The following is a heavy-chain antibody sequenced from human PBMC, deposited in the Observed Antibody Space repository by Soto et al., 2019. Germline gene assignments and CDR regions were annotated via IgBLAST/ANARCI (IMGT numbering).Heavy chain of an antibody. CDR1: GGSFSGYY. J-gene: IGHJ6*02. D-gene: IGHD1-20*01. CDR2: INHSGST. CDR3: ARGRGIITGTHNYYYYYGMDV. Sequence: SETLSLTCAVYGGSFSGYYWSWIRQPPGKGLEWIGEINHSGSTNYNPSLKSRVTISVDTSKNQFSLKLSSVTAADTAVYYCARGRGIITGTHNYYYYYGMDVWGQGTTVTVSS. V-gene: IGHV4-34*01.